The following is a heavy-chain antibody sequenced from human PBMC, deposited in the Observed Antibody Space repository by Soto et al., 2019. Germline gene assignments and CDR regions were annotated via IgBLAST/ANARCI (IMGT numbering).Heavy chain of an antibody. Sequence: PGGSLRLSCEGSGFTFSDYYISWIRQAPGKGLEWISYSSNSGTFSRYADSVKGRFTISRDNSKNTLYLQMNSLRAEDTAVYYCARVGGLGYYYDSSGYDWFDPWGQGNLVTVSS. D-gene: IGHD3-22*01. J-gene: IGHJ5*02. CDR3: ARVGGLGYYYDSSGYDWFDP. CDR1: GFTFSDYY. V-gene: IGHV3-11*05. CDR2: SSNSGTFS.